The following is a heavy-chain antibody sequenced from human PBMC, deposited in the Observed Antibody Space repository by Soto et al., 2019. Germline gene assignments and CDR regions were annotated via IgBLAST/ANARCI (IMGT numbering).Heavy chain of an antibody. CDR1: GFTFSSYA. Sequence: GGSLRLSCAASGFTFSSYAMHWVRQAPGKGLEWVAVISYDGSNKYYADSVKGRFTISRDNSKNTLYLQMNSLRAEATAVYYCAGESDTYLSAYVLGAVAAFDIWGQGTMVTVSS. CDR3: AGESDTYLSAYVLGAVAAFDI. V-gene: IGHV3-30-3*01. D-gene: IGHD3-10*02. CDR2: ISYDGSNK. J-gene: IGHJ3*02.